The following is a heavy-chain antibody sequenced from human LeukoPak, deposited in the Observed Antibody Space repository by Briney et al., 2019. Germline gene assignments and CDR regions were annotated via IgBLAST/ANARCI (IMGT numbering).Heavy chain of an antibody. Sequence: PSETLSLTCTLSGGSIDSYYWIWIRQPPGKGLEWIGYIYYTGSTEYHPSLKSRVTISLDTSKNQFSLKLTSVTAADTAVYYCARVYQSAEYYFDYWGQGNLVSVSS. D-gene: IGHD2-2*01. J-gene: IGHJ4*02. CDR3: ARVYQSAEYYFDY. CDR1: GGSIDSYY. V-gene: IGHV4-59*01. CDR2: IYYTGST.